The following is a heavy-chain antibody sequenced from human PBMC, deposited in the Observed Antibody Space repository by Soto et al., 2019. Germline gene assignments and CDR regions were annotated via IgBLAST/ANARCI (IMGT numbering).Heavy chain of an antibody. J-gene: IGHJ2*01. Sequence: VNQNPGKGLEWIGEIYHSGSTNYNPSLKSRVTISVDKSKNQFSLKLSSVTAADTAVYYCASVESIDSIEWRSSGSAVRRNRTFDL. CDR2: IYHSGST. CDR3: ASVESIDSIEWRSSGSAVRRNRTFDL. V-gene: IGHV4-4*02. D-gene: IGHD6-6*01.